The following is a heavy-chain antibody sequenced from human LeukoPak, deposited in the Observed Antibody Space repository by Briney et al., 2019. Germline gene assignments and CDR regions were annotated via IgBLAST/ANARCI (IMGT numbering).Heavy chain of an antibody. CDR2: IYHSGST. CDR3: ARGPGGMDV. V-gene: IGHV4-30-2*01. CDR1: GGSISSGGYS. Sequence: PSQTLSLTCAVSGGSISSGGYSWSWIRQPPGKGLEWIVYIYHSGSTYYNPSLKSRVTISVDRSKNQFSPKLSSVTAADTAVYYCARGPGGMDVWGKGTTVTVSS. J-gene: IGHJ6*04.